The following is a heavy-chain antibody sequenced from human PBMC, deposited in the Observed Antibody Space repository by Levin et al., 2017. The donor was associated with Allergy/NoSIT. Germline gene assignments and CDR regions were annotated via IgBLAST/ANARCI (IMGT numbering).Heavy chain of an antibody. D-gene: IGHD2-2*01. CDR3: AREGVVVPAAIW. CDR1: GGSISSGGYY. V-gene: IGHV4-31*03. CDR2: IYYSGST. J-gene: IGHJ4*02. Sequence: SETLSLTCTVSGGSISSGGYYWSWIRQHPGKGLEWIGYIYYSGSTYYNPSLKSRVTISVDTSKNQFSLKLSSVTAADTAVYYCAREGVVVPAAIWWGQGTLVTVSS.